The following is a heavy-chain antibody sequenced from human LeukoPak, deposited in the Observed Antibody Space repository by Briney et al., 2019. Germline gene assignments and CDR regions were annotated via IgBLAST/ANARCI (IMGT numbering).Heavy chain of an antibody. CDR3: ARETASGYLGFDF. V-gene: IGHV1-18*01. J-gene: IGHJ4*02. CDR2: ISAYGHT. CDR1: GYTFSSYG. D-gene: IGHD3-3*01. Sequence: ASVQVSCQTSGYTFSSYGITWVRPAPGQGLEWMGWISAYGHTKLARNLQARVTVTIDTSTTTAYMELRSLSSDDTAVYFCARETASGYLGFDFWGQGTLVTVSS.